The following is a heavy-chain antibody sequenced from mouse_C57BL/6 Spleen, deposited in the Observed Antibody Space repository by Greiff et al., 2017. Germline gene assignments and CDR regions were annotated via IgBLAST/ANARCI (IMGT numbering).Heavy chain of an antibody. J-gene: IGHJ3*01. V-gene: IGHV3-6*01. CDR1: GYSITSGYY. CDR2: ISYDGSN. Sequence: EVQLVESGPGLVKPSQSLSLTCSVTGYSITSGYYWNWIRQFPGNKLEWMGYISYDGSNNYNPSLKNRISITRDTSKNQFFLKLNSVTTEDTATYYCARKDYDGFAYWGQGTLVTVSA. CDR3: ARKDYDGFAY. D-gene: IGHD2-4*01.